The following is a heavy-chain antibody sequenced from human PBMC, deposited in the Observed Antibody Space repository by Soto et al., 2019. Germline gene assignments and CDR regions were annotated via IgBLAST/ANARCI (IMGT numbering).Heavy chain of an antibody. CDR2: IWYDGSNK. CDR3: ARAYSGNYLGGY. J-gene: IGHJ4*02. CDR1: GFTFSSYG. Sequence: QVQLVESGGGVVQPGRSLRLSCEASGFTFSSYGMHWVRQAPGKGLEWVAVIWYDGSNKYYADSVKGRFTISRDNSKNKLYLQMNSLRAEDTAVYYCARAYSGNYLGGYWGQGTLVIVSS. V-gene: IGHV3-33*01. D-gene: IGHD1-26*01.